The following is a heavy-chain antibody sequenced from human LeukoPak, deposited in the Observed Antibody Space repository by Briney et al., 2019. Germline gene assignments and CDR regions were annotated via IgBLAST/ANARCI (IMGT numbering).Heavy chain of an antibody. Sequence: GGSLRLSCAASGFTFSSYWMHWVHQAPGKGLVWVSRINSDGSSTNYADSVKGRFTISRDNAKNTLYLQMNSLRAEDTAVYYCARRGAVAGTFDYWGQGTLVTVSS. CDR3: ARRGAVAGTFDY. CDR2: INSDGSST. CDR1: GFTFSSYW. J-gene: IGHJ4*02. V-gene: IGHV3-74*01. D-gene: IGHD6-19*01.